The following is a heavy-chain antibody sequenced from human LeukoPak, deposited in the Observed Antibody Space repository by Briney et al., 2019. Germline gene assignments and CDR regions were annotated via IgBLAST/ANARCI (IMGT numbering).Heavy chain of an antibody. CDR3: ARAVDSSGYYFDLLKSDFDY. V-gene: IGHV3-21*01. CDR1: GFTFSSYS. D-gene: IGHD3-22*01. CDR2: ISSSSSYI. Sequence: PGGSLRLSCAASGFTFSSYSMTWVRQAPGKGLEWVSSISSSSSYIYYADSVKGRFTISRDNAKNSLYLQMNSLRAEDTAVYYCARAVDSSGYYFDLLKSDFDYWGQGTLVTVSS. J-gene: IGHJ4*02.